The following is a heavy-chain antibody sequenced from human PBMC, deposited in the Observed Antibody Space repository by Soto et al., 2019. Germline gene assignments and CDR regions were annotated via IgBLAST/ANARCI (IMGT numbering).Heavy chain of an antibody. CDR2: IIPIFGTA. D-gene: IGHD3-3*01. V-gene: IGHV1-69*13. CDR3: ARSPGYYDFWSGYFLAFVWLDP. J-gene: IGHJ5*02. Sequence: SVKVSCKASGGTFSSYAISWVRQAPGQGLEWMGGIIPIFGTANYAQKFQGRVTITADESTSTAYMELSSLRSEDTAVYYCARSPGYYDFWSGYFLAFVWLDPWGQG. CDR1: GGTFSSYA.